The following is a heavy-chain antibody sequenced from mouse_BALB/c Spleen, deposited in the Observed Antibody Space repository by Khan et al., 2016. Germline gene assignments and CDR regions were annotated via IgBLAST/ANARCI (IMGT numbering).Heavy chain of an antibody. CDR3: ARWGYDYGWFAY. CDR1: GYSFTNYG. CDR2: IDTNTGEP. V-gene: IGHV9-3*02. J-gene: IGHJ3*01. Sequence: QIQLVQSGPELKKPGETVKISCKASGYSFTNYGMNWVKQAPGRGLKWMGWIDTNTGEPTYAEEFKGRFVFSLENSAITAYLQINNLNNDDTATYYCARWGYDYGWFAYWGQGTLVTVSA. D-gene: IGHD2-4*01.